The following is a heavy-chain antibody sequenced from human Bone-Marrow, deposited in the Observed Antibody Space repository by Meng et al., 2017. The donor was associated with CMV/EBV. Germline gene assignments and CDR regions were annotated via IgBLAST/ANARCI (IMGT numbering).Heavy chain of an antibody. Sequence: GESLKISCAASGFSFSDYYMNWIRQAPGKGLEWVSYIRSSGSIIYYADSVKGRFTISRDNAKNSLYLQMNSLTAEDTAVYYCARVATLSTIPWFDPWGQGTLVTVSS. CDR2: IRSSGSII. CDR1: GFSFSDYY. J-gene: IGHJ5*02. D-gene: IGHD3-3*01. CDR3: ARVATLSTIPWFDP. V-gene: IGHV3-11*04.